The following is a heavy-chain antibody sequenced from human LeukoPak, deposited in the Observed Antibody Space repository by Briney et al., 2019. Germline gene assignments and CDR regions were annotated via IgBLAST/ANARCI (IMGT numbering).Heavy chain of an antibody. CDR2: INPNSGGT. CDR3: ARASRYSSSYGSGRVPFDY. Sequence: ASVKVSCKASGYTFTGYYMHWVRQAPGQGLEWMGWINPNSGGTNYAQKFQGRVTMTRDTSISTAYMELSRLRSDETAVYYCARASRYSSSYGSGRVPFDYWGQGTLVTVSS. J-gene: IGHJ4*02. V-gene: IGHV1-2*02. CDR1: GYTFTGYY. D-gene: IGHD6-6*01.